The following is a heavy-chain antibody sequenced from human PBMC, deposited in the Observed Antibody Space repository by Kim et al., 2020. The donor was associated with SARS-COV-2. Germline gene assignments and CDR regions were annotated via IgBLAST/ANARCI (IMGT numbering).Heavy chain of an antibody. D-gene: IGHD3-10*01. CDR1: GFTFSSYA. Sequence: GGSLRLSCAASGFTFSSYAMHWVRQAPGKGLEWVAVISYDGSNKYYADSVKGRFTISRDNSKNTLYLQMNSLRAEDTAVYYCARAGYYGSGKVKPLDYWGQGTLVTVSS. J-gene: IGHJ4*02. CDR3: ARAGYYGSGKVKPLDY. CDR2: ISYDGSNK. V-gene: IGHV3-30*04.